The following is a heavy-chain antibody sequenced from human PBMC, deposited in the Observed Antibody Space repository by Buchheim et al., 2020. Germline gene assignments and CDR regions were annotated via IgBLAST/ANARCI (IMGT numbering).Heavy chain of an antibody. Sequence: QLQLQESGPGLVKPSETLSLTCTVSGGSISSSSYYWGWIRQPPGKGLEWIGSIYYSGSTYYNPSLKSRVTISVDTSKNQFSLKLSSVTAADTAVYYCARRGYDFWSGYFGWFDPWGQGTL. CDR2: IYYSGST. CDR1: GGSISSSSYY. J-gene: IGHJ5*02. V-gene: IGHV4-39*01. D-gene: IGHD3-3*01. CDR3: ARRGYDFWSGYFGWFDP.